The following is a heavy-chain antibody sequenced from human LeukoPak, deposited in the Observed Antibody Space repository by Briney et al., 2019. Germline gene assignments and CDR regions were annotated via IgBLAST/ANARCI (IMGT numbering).Heavy chain of an antibody. J-gene: IGHJ5*02. D-gene: IGHD3-10*01. V-gene: IGHV4-34*01. CDR1: GGSFSGYY. CDR3: ARDPYPGVWFDP. Sequence: SETLSLTCAVYGGSFSGYYWSWIRQPPGKGLEWIGEINHSGSTNYNPSLKSRVTISVDTSKNQFSLKLSSVTAADTAVYYCARDPYPGVWFDPWGQGTLVTVSS. CDR2: INHSGST.